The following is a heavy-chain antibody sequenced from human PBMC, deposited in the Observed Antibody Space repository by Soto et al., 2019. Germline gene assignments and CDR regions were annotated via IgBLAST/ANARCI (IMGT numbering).Heavy chain of an antibody. CDR3: ATKVRVTNYLYYGMDV. CDR1: GFSFNTSG. D-gene: IGHD2-21*02. Sequence: QVQLVESGGGVVQPGRALRLSCAASGFSFNTSGMHWVRQAPGKGLEWVAVIAFDGSQEFYGDSVRGRFTISRDNSKNTLLLQMKSLTPEDTAVYYCATKVRVTNYLYYGMDVWGQGTKVTVSS. CDR2: IAFDGSQE. J-gene: IGHJ6*02. V-gene: IGHV3-30*03.